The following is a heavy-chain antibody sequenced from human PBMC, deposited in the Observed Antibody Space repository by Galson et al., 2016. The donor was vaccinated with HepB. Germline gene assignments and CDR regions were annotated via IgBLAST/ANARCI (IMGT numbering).Heavy chain of an antibody. CDR1: GDSIGTYY. V-gene: IGHV4-59*01. D-gene: IGHD2-21*02. CDR2: IYYSGST. J-gene: IGHJ2*01. CDR3: ARVESGYVMMTAAHYWYFDL. Sequence: SETLSLTCSVSGDSIGTYYWSWIRQPPGKGLEWIGYIYYSGSTNYSPSLKSRLTMSLGTSKNQFSLTLSSVTAADTAVYYCARVESGYVMMTAAHYWYFDLWGRGTLVTVSS.